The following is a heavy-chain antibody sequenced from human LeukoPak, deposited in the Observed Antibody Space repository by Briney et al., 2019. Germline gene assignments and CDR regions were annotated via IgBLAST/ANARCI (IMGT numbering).Heavy chain of an antibody. CDR3: ARVQAYGGKGYFDC. CDR2: IYYSGST. V-gene: IGHV4-59*01. CDR1: GGSISSYY. D-gene: IGHD4-23*01. J-gene: IGHJ4*02. Sequence: SETLSLSCTVSGGSISSYYWSWIRQPPGKGLEWVGYIYYSGSTNYNPSLKSRVTISVDTSKNQFSLKLSSVTAADTAVYYCARVQAYGGKGYFDCWRQGTLVT.